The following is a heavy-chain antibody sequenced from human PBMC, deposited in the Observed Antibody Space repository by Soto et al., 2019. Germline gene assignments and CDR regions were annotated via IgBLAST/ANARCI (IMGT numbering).Heavy chain of an antibody. CDR3: AARPYYYYGLDV. Sequence: SETLSLTCAVYGGSFSGYSWSWIRQPPGKAPEWIGYVYHNGNAYPKPSLKSRVTISLDGAKNQFSLKMTSVTAADTGLYYCAARPYYYYGLDVWGQGTTVTVSS. D-gene: IGHD3-10*01. CDR2: VYHNGNA. CDR1: GGSFSGYS. V-gene: IGHV4-34*03. J-gene: IGHJ6*02.